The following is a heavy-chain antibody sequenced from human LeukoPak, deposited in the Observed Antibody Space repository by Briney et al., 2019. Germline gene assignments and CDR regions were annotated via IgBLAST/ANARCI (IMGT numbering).Heavy chain of an antibody. D-gene: IGHD2-2*01. CDR3: AKGSTSWLFDS. J-gene: IGHJ4*02. Sequence: GGSLRLSCAASGFTFSSYDMTWVRQAPGKGLEWVSTISGSGSTTDYADSVKGRFTVSRGNSKNTLYLQINGLRAEDTAMYYCAKGSTSWLFDSWGQGTLVTVSS. CDR1: GFTFSSYD. CDR2: ISGSGSTT. V-gene: IGHV3-23*01.